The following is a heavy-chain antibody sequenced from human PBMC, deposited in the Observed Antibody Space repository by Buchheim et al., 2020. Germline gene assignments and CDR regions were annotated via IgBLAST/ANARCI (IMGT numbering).Heavy chain of an antibody. CDR3: AKATIFGVVNYGMDV. J-gene: IGHJ6*02. D-gene: IGHD3-3*01. Sequence: EVQLLESGGGLVQTGGSLRLSCAASGFTFSSYAMSWVRQAPGKGLEWVSGISGSGCSTYYADSVKGRFTISRANSKNTLYLQMNSLRAEDTAVYYWAKATIFGVVNYGMDVWGQGTT. CDR2: ISGSGCST. CDR1: GFTFSSYA. V-gene: IGHV3-23*01.